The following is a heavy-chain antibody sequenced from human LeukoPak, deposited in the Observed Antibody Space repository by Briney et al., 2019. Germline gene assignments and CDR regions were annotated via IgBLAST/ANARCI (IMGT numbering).Heavy chain of an antibody. V-gene: IGHV3-11*06. CDR3: ARGIMYYFYAMDV. Sequence: GGSPRLSCAASGFTFSDYYMNWLRQAPGKGLEWVSSISGGSSYTTYADSVKGRFTISRDNAKNFLYLQMNSLRADDTAVYYCARGIMYYFYAMDVWGQGTTVAVSS. D-gene: IGHD2-8*01. CDR1: GFTFSDYY. CDR2: ISGGSSYT. J-gene: IGHJ6*02.